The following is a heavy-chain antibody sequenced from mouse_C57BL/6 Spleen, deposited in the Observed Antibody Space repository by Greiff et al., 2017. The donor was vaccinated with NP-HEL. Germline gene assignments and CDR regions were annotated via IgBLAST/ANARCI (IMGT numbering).Heavy chain of an antibody. Sequence: VQLKESGAELVRPGASVKLSCTASGFNIKDDYMHWVKQRPEQGLEWIGWIDPENGDTEYASKFQGKATITADTSSNTAYLQLSSLTSEDTAVYYCTTHITTVVATDAMDYWGQGTSVTVSS. CDR2: IDPENGDT. J-gene: IGHJ4*01. CDR3: TTHITTVVATDAMDY. V-gene: IGHV14-4*01. CDR1: GFNIKDDY. D-gene: IGHD1-1*01.